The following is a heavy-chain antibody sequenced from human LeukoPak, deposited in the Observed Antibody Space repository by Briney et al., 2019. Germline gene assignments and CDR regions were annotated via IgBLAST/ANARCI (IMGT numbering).Heavy chain of an antibody. J-gene: IGHJ5*02. CDR1: GFTFSNYS. V-gene: IGHV3-7*01. D-gene: IGHD4-23*01. CDR2: IKQDGSEK. Sequence: PGGSLRLSWAPSGFTFSNYSWNWVRQAPGKGLEWVANIKQDGSEKYYVDSVKGRFTISRDNAKNSLYLQMNSLRAEDTAVYYCARDQGGGKFDPWGQGTLVTVSS. CDR3: ARDQGGGKFDP.